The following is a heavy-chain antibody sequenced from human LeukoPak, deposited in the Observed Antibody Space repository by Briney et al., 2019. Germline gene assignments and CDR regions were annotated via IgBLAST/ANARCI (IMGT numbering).Heavy chain of an antibody. Sequence: PSETLSLTCAVSGYSISSGYYWGWIRQPPGKGLEWIGSIYHSGSTYYNPSLKSRVTISVDTSKNQFSLKLSSVTAADTAVYYCARPRGSCSGGSCYYYFDYWDQGTLVTVSS. D-gene: IGHD2-15*01. CDR3: ARPRGSCSGGSCYYYFDY. J-gene: IGHJ4*02. CDR2: IYHSGST. V-gene: IGHV4-38-2*01. CDR1: GYSISSGYY.